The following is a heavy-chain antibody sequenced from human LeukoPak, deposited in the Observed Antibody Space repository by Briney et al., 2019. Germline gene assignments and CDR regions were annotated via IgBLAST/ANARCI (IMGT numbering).Heavy chain of an antibody. CDR3: ATQRGSYLWGTDFDY. J-gene: IGHJ4*02. CDR2: INPNSGDT. D-gene: IGHD3-16*01. Sequence: ASVKVSCKASGYTFTGYYVHWVRQAPGQGLEWMGWINPNSGDTKYAQKFQGRATMTRDTSISTAYMELSRLRSDDTAVYYCATQRGSYLWGTDFDYWGQGTLVTVSS. V-gene: IGHV1-2*02. CDR1: GYTFTGYY.